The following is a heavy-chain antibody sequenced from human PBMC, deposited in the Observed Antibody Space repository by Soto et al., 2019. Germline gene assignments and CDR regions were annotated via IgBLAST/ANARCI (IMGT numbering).Heavy chain of an antibody. CDR3: ARVVPGAEAWFGP. V-gene: IGHV1-18*01. J-gene: IGHJ5*02. CDR1: GYTFSNYG. D-gene: IGHD2-2*01. CDR2: ISLYSDGT. Sequence: QVQLVQSGGEVKRPGASVKVSCKTSGYTFSNYGITWVRQAPGQPLEWLGWISLYSDGTNYAQKFQGRVSMTTDTYTTTAYMGLRSLRSDDTAVYYCARVVPGAEAWFGPWGQGTLVTVSS.